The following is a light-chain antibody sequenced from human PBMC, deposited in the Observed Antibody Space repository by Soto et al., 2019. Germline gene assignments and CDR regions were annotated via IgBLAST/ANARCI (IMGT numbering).Light chain of an antibody. CDR2: SAS. Sequence: DMQMTQSPSSLSASVGDRVTITCRAGQGLGNFLAWYQQKPGKAPRLLVYSASTLQRGVPSRFSGSGSGTEFTLAINGLQPEDVATYYCQKYNGPPPSLGGGPRVDI. CDR1: QGLGNF. V-gene: IGKV1-27*01. J-gene: IGKJ4*01. CDR3: QKYNGPPPS.